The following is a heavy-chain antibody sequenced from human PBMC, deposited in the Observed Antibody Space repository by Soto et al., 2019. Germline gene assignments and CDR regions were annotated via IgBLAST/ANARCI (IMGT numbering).Heavy chain of an antibody. CDR3: ARVMGYYGMDV. Sequence: QVQVVPSGAEVKKPGSSVKVSCKASGGTFSSYTISWVRQAPGQGLEWMGRIIPILGIANYAQKFQGRVTITADKSTSTAYMELSSLRSEDTAVYYCARVMGYYGMDVWGQGTTVTVSS. CDR1: GGTFSSYT. V-gene: IGHV1-69*02. J-gene: IGHJ6*02. CDR2: IIPILGIA. D-gene: IGHD2-8*01.